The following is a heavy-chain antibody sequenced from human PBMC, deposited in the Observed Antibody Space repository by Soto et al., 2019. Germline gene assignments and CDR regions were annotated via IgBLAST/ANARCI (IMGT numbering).Heavy chain of an antibody. CDR1: GYSFTSYW. Sequence: PGESLKISYKGSGYSFTSYWIGWVRQMPGKGLEWMGIIYPGDSDTRYSPSFQGQVTISADKSISTAYLQWSSLKASDTAMYYCARLNAPYYYYMDVWGKGTTVTVSS. CDR3: ARLNAPYYYYMDV. CDR2: IYPGDSDT. V-gene: IGHV5-51*01. J-gene: IGHJ6*03.